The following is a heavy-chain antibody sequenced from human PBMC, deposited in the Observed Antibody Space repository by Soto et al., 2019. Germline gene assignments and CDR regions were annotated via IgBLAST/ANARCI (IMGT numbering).Heavy chain of an antibody. Sequence: EVQLVESGGGLVQPGGSLRLSCAASGFTFSTYWMHWVRQAPGKGLVWVSRLNSDGSSTSHADSVQGRFTVSRDNAKNTLYLQMNSLRGDDTAVYYCSRGGFHTAYYYAMAVWGQGTTVTVSS. V-gene: IGHV3-74*01. CDR3: SRGGFHTAYYYAMAV. D-gene: IGHD3-3*01. CDR2: LNSDGSST. CDR1: GFTFSTYW. J-gene: IGHJ6*02.